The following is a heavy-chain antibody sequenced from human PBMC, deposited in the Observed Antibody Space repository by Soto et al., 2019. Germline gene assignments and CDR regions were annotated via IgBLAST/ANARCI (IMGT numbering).Heavy chain of an antibody. CDR3: ARDLEFRDGNISHLDY. Sequence: GASVKVSCKASGGTFRNHVLNWVRQAPGQGLEWMGGIIPIIGTPNYAQKFQGRVTITADASTNTVYLDVSSLRSQDTAVYYCARDLEFRDGNISHLDYWGQGTLVTVSS. V-gene: IGHV1-69*13. CDR1: GGTFRNHV. D-gene: IGHD3-10*01. J-gene: IGHJ4*02. CDR2: IIPIIGTP.